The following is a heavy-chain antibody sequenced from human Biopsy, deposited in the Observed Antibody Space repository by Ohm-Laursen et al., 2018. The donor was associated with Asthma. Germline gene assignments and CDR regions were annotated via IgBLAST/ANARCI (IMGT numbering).Heavy chain of an antibody. CDR3: AKRQGDSGHDNDY. D-gene: IGHD5-12*01. Sequence: SLRLSCAASGFMFRSFGMHWVRQAPGKGLEWVAVISYDGNHKFYEDSVKGRLTISRDNSKNTLYLQMNSLRTEDTAVYYCAKRQGDSGHDNDYWGQGTLVIVSS. CDR2: ISYDGNHK. CDR1: GFMFRSFG. J-gene: IGHJ4*02. V-gene: IGHV3-30*18.